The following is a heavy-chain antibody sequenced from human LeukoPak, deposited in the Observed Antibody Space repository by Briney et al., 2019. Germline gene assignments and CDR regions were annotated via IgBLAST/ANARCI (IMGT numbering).Heavy chain of an antibody. V-gene: IGHV1-2*02. CDR3: ARDALWSGYYYYYYYYYMDV. CDR1: GYTFTGYY. D-gene: IGHD3-3*01. J-gene: IGHJ6*03. Sequence: ASVEVSCKASGYTFTGYYMHWVRQAPGQGLEWMGWINPNSGGTNYAQKFQGRVTMTRDTSISTAYMELSSLRAEDTAVYYCARDALWSGYYYYYYYYYMDVWGKGTTVTVSS. CDR2: INPNSGGT.